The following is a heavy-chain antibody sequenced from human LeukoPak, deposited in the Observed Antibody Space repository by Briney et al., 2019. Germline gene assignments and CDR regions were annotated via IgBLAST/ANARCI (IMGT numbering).Heavy chain of an antibody. J-gene: IGHJ4*02. Sequence: PGGSLRLSCVASGFTFSSYCMSWVRQAPGKGLEWVARIKTKTDGGTTDYAAPVKGRFTISRDDSKNTVHLQMNGLKTEDTAVYYCVSQYFDFWGQGTLVTVSS. CDR2: IKTKTDGGTT. CDR3: VSQYFDF. V-gene: IGHV3-15*01. CDR1: GFTFSSYC.